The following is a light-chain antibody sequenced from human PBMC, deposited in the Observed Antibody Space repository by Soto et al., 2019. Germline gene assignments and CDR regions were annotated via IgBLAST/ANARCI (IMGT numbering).Light chain of an antibody. CDR1: QFVSTR. CDR3: QEYFQWPPGM. V-gene: IGKV3-15*01. J-gene: IGKJ1*01. Sequence: IVVTQSPATLSASQGERVTLTCRASQFVSTRLAWYQQRPGQVPRLLIYDAYTRALGISARFSGSGSGTEFTLTISSLQSEDFALYYCQEYFQWPPGMFGPGTKV. CDR2: DAY.